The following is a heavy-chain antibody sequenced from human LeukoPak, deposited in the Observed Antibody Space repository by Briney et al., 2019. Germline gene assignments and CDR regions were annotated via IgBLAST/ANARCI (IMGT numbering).Heavy chain of an antibody. CDR1: GFTFSSYS. CDR2: ISSSSSYI. V-gene: IGHV3-21*01. J-gene: IGHJ2*01. Sequence: PGGSLRLSCAASGFTFSSYSMNWVRQAPGKGLEWVSSISSSSSYIYYADSVKGRFTISRDNAKNSLYLQMNSLRAEDTAVYYCARSNGDYWYFDLWGRGTLVTVSS. CDR3: ARSNGDYWYFDL. D-gene: IGHD4-17*01.